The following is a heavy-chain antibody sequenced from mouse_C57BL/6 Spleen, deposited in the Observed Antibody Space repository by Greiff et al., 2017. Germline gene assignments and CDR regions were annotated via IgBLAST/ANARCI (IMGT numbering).Heavy chain of an antibody. J-gene: IGHJ2*01. D-gene: IGHD1-1*01. V-gene: IGHV1-81*01. CDR2: IYPRSGNT. CDR3: ARWYYGSGDY. CDR1: GYTFTSYG. Sequence: VQLQQSGAELARPGASVKLSCKASGYTFTSYGISWVKQRTGQGLGWIGEIYPRSGNTYYNEKFKGKATLTADKSSSTAYMELRSLTSEDSAVYFCARWYYGSGDYWGQGTTLTVSS.